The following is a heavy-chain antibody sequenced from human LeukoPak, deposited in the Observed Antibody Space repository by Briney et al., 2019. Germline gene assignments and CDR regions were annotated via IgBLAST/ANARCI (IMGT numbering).Heavy chain of an antibody. J-gene: IGHJ4*02. CDR3: AKGSSGWTYYFDY. CDR1: GFTFSSYE. V-gene: IGHV3-30*02. CDR2: IRYDGSNE. D-gene: IGHD6-19*01. Sequence: GGSLRLSCAASGFTFSSYEMNWVRQAPGKGLEWVAFIRYDGSNEYADSVKGRFTISRDNSKNTLYLQMNTLRSEDTAVYYCAKGSSGWTYYFDYWGKGTLVTVSS.